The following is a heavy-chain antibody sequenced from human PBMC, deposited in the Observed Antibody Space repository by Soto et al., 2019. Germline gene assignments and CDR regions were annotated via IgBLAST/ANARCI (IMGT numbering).Heavy chain of an antibody. V-gene: IGHV4-31*03. J-gene: IGHJ6*02. CDR3: ARDVTDFWSGHEGMDV. Sequence: SETLSLTCTVSGGSISNGGYYWTWIRQHPGKGLEWIGYIYYSGSTYYNPSLKSRVTISVDTSKNQFSLKLTPVTAADTAVYYCARDVTDFWSGHEGMDVWGQGTTVTVSS. CDR1: GGSISNGGYY. CDR2: IYYSGST. D-gene: IGHD3-3*01.